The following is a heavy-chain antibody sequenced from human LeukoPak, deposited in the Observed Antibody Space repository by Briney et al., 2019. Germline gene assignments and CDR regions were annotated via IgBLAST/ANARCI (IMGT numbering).Heavy chain of an antibody. CDR2: IYPGNSDA. CDR1: GYNFRSLW. CDR3: ARRRGVRNYYGSGSYYYDAFDI. J-gene: IGHJ3*02. Sequence: GESLKISCQIFGYNFRSLWVGWVRQRPGEGLEWMGTIYPGNSDAEYSPSFQGLVTISVDKSISTAYLQWSSLKASDTAMYYCARRRGVRNYYGSGSYYYDAFDIWGQGTMVTVSS. V-gene: IGHV5-51*01. D-gene: IGHD3-10*01.